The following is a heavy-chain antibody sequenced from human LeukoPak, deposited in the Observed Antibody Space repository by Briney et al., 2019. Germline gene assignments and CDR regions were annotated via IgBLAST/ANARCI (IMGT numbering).Heavy chain of an antibody. CDR2: IYTDGST. CDR1: GFTVSRNY. CDR3: ARGCDYEWGYFDY. Sequence: GGSLRLSCAASGFTVSRNYMSWVRQAPGKGLEWVSVIYTDGSTYYADSVKGRFTISRDNSKNTLYLQMNSLRAEDTAVYYCARGCDYEWGYFDYWGQGTLVTVSS. D-gene: IGHD4-17*01. V-gene: IGHV3-53*01. J-gene: IGHJ4*02.